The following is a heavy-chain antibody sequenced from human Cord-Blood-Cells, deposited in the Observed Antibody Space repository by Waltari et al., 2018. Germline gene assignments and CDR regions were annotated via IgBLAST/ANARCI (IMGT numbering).Heavy chain of an antibody. D-gene: IGHD3-16*01. J-gene: IGHJ3*02. Sequence: QVQLQQWGAGLLKPSETLSLTCAVYGGSFSGYYWSWIRQPPGKGLEWIGEINQSGSTNSNPSLKCRVTISVDASKNQFSLKLSSVTAADTAVYYCAATVMITFGGVPLHAFDIWGQGTMVTVSS. V-gene: IGHV4-34*01. CDR1: GGSFSGYY. CDR3: AATVMITFGGVPLHAFDI. CDR2: INQSGST.